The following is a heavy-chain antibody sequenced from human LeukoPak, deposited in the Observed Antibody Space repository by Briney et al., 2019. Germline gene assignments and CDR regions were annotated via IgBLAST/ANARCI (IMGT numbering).Heavy chain of an antibody. D-gene: IGHD2-15*01. CDR3: ARACRGIVVVVAATRVCYFDY. CDR1: SGSISTSNYY. Sequence: SETLSLTCTVSSGSISTSNYYWGWVRQPPGKALEWIGNIFYSGSTYYSPSLKSRVTISVDTSKNQFSLKLSSVTAADTAVYYCARACRGIVVVVAATRVCYFDYWGQGTLVTVSS. CDR2: IFYSGST. V-gene: IGHV4-39*07. J-gene: IGHJ4*02.